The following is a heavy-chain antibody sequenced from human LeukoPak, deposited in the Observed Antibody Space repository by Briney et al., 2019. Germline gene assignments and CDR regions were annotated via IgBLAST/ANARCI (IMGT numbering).Heavy chain of an antibody. CDR1: GGSISSYY. Sequence: SETLSLTCTVSGGSISSYYWGWIRQPPGKGLEWIGYIYYSGSTNYNPSLKSRVTISVDTSKNQFSLKLSSVTAADTVVYYCARDNYYYYYGMDVWGQGTTVTVSS. J-gene: IGHJ6*02. CDR3: ARDNYYYYYGMDV. CDR2: IYYSGST. V-gene: IGHV4-59*12.